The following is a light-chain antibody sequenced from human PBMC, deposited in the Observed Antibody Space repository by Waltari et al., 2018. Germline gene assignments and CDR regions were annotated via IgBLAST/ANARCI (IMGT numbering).Light chain of an antibody. CDR2: EVS. CDR3: SSYAGSNKVV. CDR1: SSDVGNYNY. V-gene: IGLV2-8*01. Sequence: QSALTQPPSASGSPGQSVTISCTGTSSDVGNYNYVSWYQQHPGKAPKLMIYEVSKRPSVVPDRFSGSKSGNPASLTGSGLQVEDEAEYYCSSYAGSNKVVFGGGTKLTVL. J-gene: IGLJ2*01.